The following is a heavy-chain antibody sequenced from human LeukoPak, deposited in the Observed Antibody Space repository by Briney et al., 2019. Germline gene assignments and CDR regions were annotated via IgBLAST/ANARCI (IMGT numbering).Heavy chain of an antibody. Sequence: GGSLRLSCAASGFTFSSYNMNWVRQAPGKGLEWVSSISSSSNYIYYADSVKGRFTISRDNAKNSLYLQMNSLRAKDTAVYYCARNSFSGSYSAAGYWGQGTLVTVSS. D-gene: IGHD1-26*01. V-gene: IGHV3-21*01. CDR3: ARNSFSGSYSAAGY. CDR2: ISSSSNYI. J-gene: IGHJ4*02. CDR1: GFTFSSYN.